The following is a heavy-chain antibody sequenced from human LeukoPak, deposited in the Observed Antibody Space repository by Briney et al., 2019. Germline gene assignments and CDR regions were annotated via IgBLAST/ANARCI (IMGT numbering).Heavy chain of an antibody. J-gene: IGHJ6*03. CDR1: GRSISIHY. D-gene: IGHD2-15*01. CDR2: ISNSGRT. CDR3: GRDALVGYFSYYYMDV. Sequence: SETLSLTCTVSGRSISIHYWTWIRQSPLKGLEWIGDISNSGRTSYNPSLKSRVTISIDTSKNQFYLKLSSVAAADTAVYYCGRDALVGYFSYYYMDVWGKGTTVSVSS. V-gene: IGHV4-59*11.